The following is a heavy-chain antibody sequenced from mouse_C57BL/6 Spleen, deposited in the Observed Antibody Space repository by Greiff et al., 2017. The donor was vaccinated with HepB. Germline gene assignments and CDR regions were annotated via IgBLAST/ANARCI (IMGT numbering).Heavy chain of an antibody. Sequence: QVQLQQPGAELVRPGSSVKLSCKASGYTFTSYWMHWVKQRPIQGLEWIGNIDPSDSETHYNQKFKDKATLTVDKSYSTAYMQLSSLTSEDSAVYYCARFVTGTRAMDYWGQGTSVTVSS. CDR2: IDPSDSET. CDR1: GYTFTSYW. J-gene: IGHJ4*01. V-gene: IGHV1-52*01. D-gene: IGHD4-1*01. CDR3: ARFVTGTRAMDY.